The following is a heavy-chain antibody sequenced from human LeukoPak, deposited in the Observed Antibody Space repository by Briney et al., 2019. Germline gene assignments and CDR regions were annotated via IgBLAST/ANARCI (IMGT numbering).Heavy chain of an antibody. D-gene: IGHD3-10*01. CDR1: GFTFSSYA. V-gene: IGHV3-30-3*01. CDR3: ARSYYGSGYYYYYYGMDV. J-gene: IGHJ6*02. CDR2: ISYDGSNK. Sequence: PGGSLRLSCADSGFTFSSYAMHWVRQAPGKGLEWVAVISYDGSNKYYADSVKGRFTISRDNSKNTLYLQMNSLRAEDTAVYYCARSYYGSGYYYYYYGMDVWGQGTTVTVSS.